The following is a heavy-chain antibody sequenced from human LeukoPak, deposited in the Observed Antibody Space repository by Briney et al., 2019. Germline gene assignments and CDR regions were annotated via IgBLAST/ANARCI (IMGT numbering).Heavy chain of an antibody. Sequence: PGGSLRLSCAASGFTFSSYSMNWVRRAPGKGLEWVSSISSGSSYIYYADSVKGRFTISRDNAKNSLYLQMNSLRAEDTAVYYCAREFSFWSGYYLDYWGQGTLVTVSS. CDR1: GFTFSSYS. CDR3: AREFSFWSGYYLDY. CDR2: ISSGSSYI. V-gene: IGHV3-21*01. D-gene: IGHD3-3*01. J-gene: IGHJ4*02.